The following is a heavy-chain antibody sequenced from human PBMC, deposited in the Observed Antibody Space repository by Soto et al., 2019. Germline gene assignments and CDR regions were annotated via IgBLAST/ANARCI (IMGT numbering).Heavy chain of an antibody. CDR3: AADGGGGGY. CDR1: GFTVSNNY. V-gene: IGHV3-53*01. Sequence: EVQLVESGGGLIQPGGSLRLSCAVSGFTVSNNYMSWVRQAPGKGLEGVSVIYSGGYTAYGDSVKGRFTISRDNSKNTAYHQRNSLGARDPRVYFGAADGGGGGYWGQGTLVTVSS. CDR2: IYSGGYT. D-gene: IGHD3-10*01. J-gene: IGHJ4*02.